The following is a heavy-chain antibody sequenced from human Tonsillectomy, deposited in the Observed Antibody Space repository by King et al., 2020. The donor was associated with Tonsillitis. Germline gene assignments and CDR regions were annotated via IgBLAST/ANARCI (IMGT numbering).Heavy chain of an antibody. CDR3: ARDSSSGENNGWSGFDY. V-gene: IGHV3-7*03. J-gene: IGHJ4*02. D-gene: IGHD6-19*01. Sequence: VQLVESGGGLVQPGGSLRLSCAASGFTFSSYWMNWVRQAPGKGLEWVGNIKQDGRDKHYVDSVKGRFTIFRDNAKNSLSLEMNNLRVEDTAVYYCARDSSSGENNGWSGFDYWGQGTLVTVSS. CDR2: IKQDGRDK. CDR1: GFTFSSYW.